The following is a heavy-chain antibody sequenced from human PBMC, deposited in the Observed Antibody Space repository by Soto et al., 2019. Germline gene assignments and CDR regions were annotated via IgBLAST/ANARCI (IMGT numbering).Heavy chain of an antibody. V-gene: IGHV6-1*01. D-gene: IGHD1-7*01. CDR3: AGTTSLQWYYMDV. J-gene: IGHJ6*03. CDR2: TYYRSRRYN. CDR1: GDSVSSNSAD. Sequence: QVQLQQSGPGLVRPSQTLSLTCAISGDSVSSNSADWNWIRQSPSRGLEWLGRTYYRSRRYNDYAVSVKSRITVNPDTSKNQFSLHLNSVTPEDTAVYYCAGTTSLQWYYMDVWDKGTTVTVSS.